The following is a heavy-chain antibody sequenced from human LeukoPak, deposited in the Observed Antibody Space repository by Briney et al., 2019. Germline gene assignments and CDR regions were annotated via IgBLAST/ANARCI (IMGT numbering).Heavy chain of an antibody. J-gene: IGHJ4*02. D-gene: IGHD2-2*01. CDR1: GYSFTSYW. Sequence: GESLKISCKGSGYSFTSYWIGWVRPMPGKGLEWMGIIYPGDSDTRYSPSFQGQVTISADKSISTAYLQWSSLKASDTAMYYCARHTDIVVVPAAITPSDYWGQGTLVTVSS. CDR2: IYPGDSDT. CDR3: ARHTDIVVVPAAITPSDY. V-gene: IGHV5-51*01.